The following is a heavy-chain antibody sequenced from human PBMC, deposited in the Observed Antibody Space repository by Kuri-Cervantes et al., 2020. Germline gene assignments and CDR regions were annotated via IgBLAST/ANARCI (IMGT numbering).Heavy chain of an antibody. CDR3: AILKGFYGMDV. CDR2: ISGSGGST. J-gene: IGHJ6*02. CDR1: GFTFSSYA. V-gene: IGHV3-23*01. Sequence: GESLKISCAASGFTFSSYAMSWVRQAPGKGLEWVSAISGSGGSTYYADSVKGRFTVSRDNAKNSLYLQMNSLRAEDKSIYYCAILKGFYGMDVWGQGTTVTVSS.